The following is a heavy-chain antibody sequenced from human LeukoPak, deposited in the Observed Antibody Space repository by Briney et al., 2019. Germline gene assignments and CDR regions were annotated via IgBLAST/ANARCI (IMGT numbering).Heavy chain of an antibody. CDR3: AREFMFGRFDP. D-gene: IGHD3-10*02. CDR1: GGSISSGGYY. V-gene: IGHV3-53*01. Sequence: ETLSLTCTVSGGSISSGGYYWSWVRQAPGKGLEWVSVIYSGGSTYYADSVKGRFTISRDNSKNTLYLQMNSLRAEDTAVYYCAREFMFGRFDPWGQGTLVTVSS. J-gene: IGHJ5*02. CDR2: IYSGGST.